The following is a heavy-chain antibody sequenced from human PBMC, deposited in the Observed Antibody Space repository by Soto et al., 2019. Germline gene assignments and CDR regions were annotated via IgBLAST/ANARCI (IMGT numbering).Heavy chain of an antibody. CDR3: ARAPGYSSSWYVDWFDP. CDR1: GYTFTGHY. V-gene: IGHV1-2*04. D-gene: IGHD6-13*01. CDR2: INPNSGGT. J-gene: IGHJ5*02. Sequence: QVQLVQSGAEVKKPGASVKVSCKASGYTFTGHYMHWVRQAPGQGLEWMGWINPNSGGTNYAQKFQGWVTMTRDTSISTAYMELSRLRSDDTAVYYCARAPGYSSSWYVDWFDPWGQGTLVTVSS.